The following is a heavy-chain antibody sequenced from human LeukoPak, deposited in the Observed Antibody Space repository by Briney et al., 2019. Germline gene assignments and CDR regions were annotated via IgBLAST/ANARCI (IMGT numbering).Heavy chain of an antibody. V-gene: IGHV4-34*01. CDR1: GGSFSGYY. Sequence: SETLSLTCAVYGGSFSGYYRSWIRQPPGKGLEWIGEINHSGSTNYNPSLKSRVTISVDTSKNQFSLKLSSVTAADTAVYYCARLGEGSSWYFDYWGQGTLVTVS. CDR3: ARLGEGSSWYFDY. D-gene: IGHD6-13*01. CDR2: INHSGST. J-gene: IGHJ4*02.